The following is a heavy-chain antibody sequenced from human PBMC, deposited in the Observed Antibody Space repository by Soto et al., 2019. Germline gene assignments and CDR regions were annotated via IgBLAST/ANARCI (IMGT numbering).Heavy chain of an antibody. CDR2: IYWDDDK. D-gene: IGHD1-26*01. J-gene: IGHJ4*02. CDR1: GFSLHTSGVG. CDR3: AYRALYSGSYWDGGYFDY. V-gene: IGHV2-5*02. Sequence: QITLRESGPTRVRPTQTLSLTCTFSGFSLHTSGVGVGWIRQPPGKALEWLALIYWDDDKRYSPSLKSRLSIPKDTSESQVVLTMTNMDPVDTATYSCAYRALYSGSYWDGGYFDYWGQGTLITVSS.